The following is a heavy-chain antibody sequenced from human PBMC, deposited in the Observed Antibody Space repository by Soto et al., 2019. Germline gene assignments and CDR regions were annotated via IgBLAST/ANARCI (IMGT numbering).Heavy chain of an antibody. Sequence: QVQLQQWGAGLLKPSETLSLTCAVYGGSFSGYYWSWIRQPPGKGLEWIGEINHSVSTNYNPSLKSRVTISVDTSKNQFSLKLSSVTAADTAVYYCARGNPEYYSRYNWNYGKKNWFDPWGQGTLVTVSS. CDR2: INHSVST. CDR1: GGSFSGYY. V-gene: IGHV4-34*01. D-gene: IGHD1-7*01. J-gene: IGHJ5*02. CDR3: ARGNPEYYSRYNWNYGKKNWFDP.